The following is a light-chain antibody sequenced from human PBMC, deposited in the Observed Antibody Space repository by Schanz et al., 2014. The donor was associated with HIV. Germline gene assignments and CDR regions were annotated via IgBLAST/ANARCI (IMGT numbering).Light chain of an antibody. V-gene: IGKV1-5*03. CDR3: QQYDTYPYA. CDR2: QAS. Sequence: DVQMTQSPTTLSASVGDRVTITCRASQNIGKWLTWYQQKPGKAPNLLIYQASSLNIGVPSRFSGSGSGTEFTLTISSLQPDDFATYYCQQYDTYPYAFGQGTKLEIK. J-gene: IGKJ2*01. CDR1: QNIGKW.